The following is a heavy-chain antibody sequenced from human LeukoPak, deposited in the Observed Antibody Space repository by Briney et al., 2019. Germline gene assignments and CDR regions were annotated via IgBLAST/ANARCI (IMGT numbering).Heavy chain of an antibody. V-gene: IGHV3-30-3*01. J-gene: IGHJ4*02. CDR3: ARDLATVARYYFDY. CDR2: ISYDGSNK. D-gene: IGHD5-24*01. CDR1: GFTFSTHD. Sequence: GGSLRLSCAASGFTFSTHDLNWVRQAPGKGLEWVAVISYDGSNKYYADSVKGRFTISRDNSKNTLYLQMNSLRAEDTAVYYCARDLATVARYYFDYWGQGTLVTVSS.